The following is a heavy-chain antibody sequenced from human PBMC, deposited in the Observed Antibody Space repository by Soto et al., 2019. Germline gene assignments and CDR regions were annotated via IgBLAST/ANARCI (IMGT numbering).Heavy chain of an antibody. J-gene: IGHJ3*02. CDR2: IIPIFGTA. V-gene: IGHV1-69*12. CDR3: ASVLTTVVTPWGAFDI. Sequence: QVQLVQSGAEVKKPGSSVKVSCKASGGTFSSYAISWVRQAPGQGLEWMGGIIPIFGTANYAQKFQGRVTITADESTSTAYLELSSLRSEDTAVYYCASVLTTVVTPWGAFDIWGQGTMVTVSS. CDR1: GGTFSSYA. D-gene: IGHD4-17*01.